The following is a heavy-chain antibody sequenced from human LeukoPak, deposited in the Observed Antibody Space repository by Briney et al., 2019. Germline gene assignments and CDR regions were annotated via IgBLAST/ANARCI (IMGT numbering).Heavy chain of an antibody. D-gene: IGHD3-16*01. CDR3: ARVRSFRGDHYYYYYYMDV. Sequence: LSLTCTVSGYSISSGYYWGWIRQPPGKGLEWVSYISSSGSTIYYADSVKGRFTISRDNAKNSLYLQMNSLRAEDTAVYYCARVRSFRGDHYYYYYYMDVWGKGTTVTISS. CDR2: ISSSGSTI. J-gene: IGHJ6*03. CDR1: GYSISSGYY. V-gene: IGHV3-11*01.